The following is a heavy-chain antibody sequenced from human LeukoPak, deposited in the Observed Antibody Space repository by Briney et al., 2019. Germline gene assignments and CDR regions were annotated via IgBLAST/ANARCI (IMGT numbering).Heavy chain of an antibody. D-gene: IGHD6-19*01. V-gene: IGHV3-21*01. CDR3: ARPGIAVAGEFFDY. J-gene: IGHJ4*02. CDR2: IRSSSSYI. CDR1: GFTFSSYS. Sequence: PGGSLRPSCAASGFTFSSYSMNWVRQAPGKGLEWVSFIRSSSSYIYYADSVKGRFTISRDNAKNSLYLQMNSLRAEDTAVYYCARPGIAVAGEFFDYWGQGTLVTVSS.